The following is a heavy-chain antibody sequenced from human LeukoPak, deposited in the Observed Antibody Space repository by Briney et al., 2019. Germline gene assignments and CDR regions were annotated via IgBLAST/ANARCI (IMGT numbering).Heavy chain of an antibody. CDR1: GYTFTSYA. V-gene: IGHV7-4-1*02. CDR2: INTNTGNP. CDR3: ARVWVVAAIRGGFDP. J-gene: IGHJ5*02. D-gene: IGHD2-15*01. Sequence: ASVKVSCKASGYTFTSYAMNWVRQAPGQGLEWMGWINTNTGNPTYAQGFTGRFVFSLDTSVSTAYLQISSLKAEDTAVYYCARVWVVAAIRGGFDPWGQGTLVTVSS.